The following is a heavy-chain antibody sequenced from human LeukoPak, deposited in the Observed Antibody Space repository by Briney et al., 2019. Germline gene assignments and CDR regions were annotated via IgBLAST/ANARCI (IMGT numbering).Heavy chain of an antibody. D-gene: IGHD3-10*01. CDR2: IYYSGST. CDR3: ARDLLLWFGEDWFDP. Sequence: SEILSLTCTVSGGSISSSSYYWGWIRQPPGKGLEWIGSIYYSGSTYYNPSLKSRVTISVDTSKNQFSLKLSSVTAADTAVYYCARDLLLWFGEDWFDPWGQGTLVTVSS. V-gene: IGHV4-39*02. CDR1: GGSISSSSYY. J-gene: IGHJ5*02.